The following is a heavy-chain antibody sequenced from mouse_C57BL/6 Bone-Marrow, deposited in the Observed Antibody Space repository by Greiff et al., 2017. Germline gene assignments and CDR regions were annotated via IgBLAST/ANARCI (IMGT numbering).Heavy chain of an antibody. V-gene: IGHV5-6*01. D-gene: IGHD2-14*01. Sequence: EVQGVESGGDLVKPGGSLKLSCAASGFTFSSYGMSLVRQTPDKRLEWVATISSGGSYTYYPDSGKGRFTISRDNAKNTLYLQMSSLKSEDTAMYYCARREVRDWYFDVWGAGTTVTVSS. CDR2: ISSGGSYT. J-gene: IGHJ1*01. CDR3: ARREVRDWYFDV. CDR1: GFTFSSYG.